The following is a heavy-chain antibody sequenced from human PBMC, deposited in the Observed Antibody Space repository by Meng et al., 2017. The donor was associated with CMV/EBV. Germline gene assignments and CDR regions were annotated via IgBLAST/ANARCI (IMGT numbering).Heavy chain of an antibody. CDR2: ISAYNGNT. D-gene: IGHD3-3*01. Sequence: ASVNVSCKASGYTFTSYGISWVRQAPGQGLEWMGWISAYNGNTNYAQKLQGRVTMTTDTSTSTAYMELRSLRSDDTAVYYCARDNTIFGVVTIYYYGMDVWGQGTTVTVSS. J-gene: IGHJ6*02. V-gene: IGHV1-18*01. CDR3: ARDNTIFGVVTIYYYGMDV. CDR1: GYTFTSYG.